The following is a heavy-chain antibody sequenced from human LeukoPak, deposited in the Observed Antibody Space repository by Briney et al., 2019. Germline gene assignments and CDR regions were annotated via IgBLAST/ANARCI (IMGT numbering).Heavy chain of an antibody. CDR3: ARIRLPRPFSSVMYFDY. J-gene: IGHJ4*02. V-gene: IGHV1-18*04. CDR2: ISAYNGNT. Sequence: ASVKVSCKASGYTFTGYYMHWVRQAPGQGLEWMGWISAYNGNTDYAQKLQGRVTMTTDTSTSTAYMELRSLRSDDTAVYYCARIRLPRPFSSVMYFDYWGQGTLVTVSS. D-gene: IGHD6-19*01. CDR1: GYTFTGYY.